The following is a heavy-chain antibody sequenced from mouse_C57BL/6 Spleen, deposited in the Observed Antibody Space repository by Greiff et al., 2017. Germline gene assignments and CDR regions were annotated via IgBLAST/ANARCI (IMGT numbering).Heavy chain of an antibody. D-gene: IGHD2-1*01. Sequence: VPLQQSGPEPVKPGASVKISCKASGYAFSSLWMNRVTQSPGKGLEWIGRIYPGDGDTNYNGKFKGTATLTADKSSSTAYMHRSSLTSEDSAVYFCARGGLPMDYWGQGTSVTVSS. J-gene: IGHJ4*01. V-gene: IGHV1-82*01. CDR3: ARGGLPMDY. CDR2: IYPGDGDT. CDR1: GYAFSSLW.